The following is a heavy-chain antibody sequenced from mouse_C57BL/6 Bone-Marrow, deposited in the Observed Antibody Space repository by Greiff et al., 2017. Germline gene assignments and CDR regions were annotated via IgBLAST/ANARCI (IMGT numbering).Heavy chain of an antibody. J-gene: IGHJ1*03. CDR2: IDPNSGGT. CDR1: GYTFTSYW. D-gene: IGHD2-5*01. CDR3: ARGDYSNSPWYFDV. Sequence: QVQLKQPGAELVKPGASVKLSCKASGYTFTSYWMHWVKQRPGRGLEWIGRIDPNSGGTKYNEKFKSKATLTVDKPSSTAYMQLSSLTSEGSAVYYCARGDYSNSPWYFDVWGTGTTVTVSS. V-gene: IGHV1-72*01.